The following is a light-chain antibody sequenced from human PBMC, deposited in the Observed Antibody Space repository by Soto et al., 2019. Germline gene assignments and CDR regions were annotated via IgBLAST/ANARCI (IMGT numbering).Light chain of an antibody. CDR2: GAS. V-gene: IGKV3-20*01. CDR3: QNYDSSPYT. Sequence: ETVLTQSPGTLSLSPGETATLSCRASQGVASNSLAWYQQKPGQAPRLLVYGASGRATDIPDRFSGRGSGTDFTLTINRLEPEDFAVYYCQNYDSSPYTFGQGTKLEIK. J-gene: IGKJ2*01. CDR1: QGVASNS.